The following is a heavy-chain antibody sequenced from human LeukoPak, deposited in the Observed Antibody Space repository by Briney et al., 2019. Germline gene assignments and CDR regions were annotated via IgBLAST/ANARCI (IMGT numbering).Heavy chain of an antibody. CDR3: ATASGSWYRYYFDN. CDR1: GFTFSNYE. CDR2: ISSTSNMI. V-gene: IGHV3-48*03. Sequence: PGGSLRLSCAASGFTFSNYEMNWVRQAPGKGLEWVSYISSTSNMIYYADSVRGRFTTSRDNAENSLYLQMNSLRVEDTAVYYCATASGSWYRYYFDNWGQGTLVTVSS. J-gene: IGHJ4*02. D-gene: IGHD6-13*01.